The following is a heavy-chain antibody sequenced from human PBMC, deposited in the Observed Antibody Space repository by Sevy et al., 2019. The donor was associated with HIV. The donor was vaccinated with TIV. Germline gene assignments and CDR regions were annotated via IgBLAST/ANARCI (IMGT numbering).Heavy chain of an antibody. V-gene: IGHV3-21*01. CDR2: ISSGNSYI. CDR3: ARGSGAVVAGNYFDY. Sequence: GGSLRLSCGASGFTFSRYSMNWGRQAPGKGLEWVSSISSGNSYIYYADSVKGRFTISRDNAKNSLYLHMNSLRAEDTAVYYCARGSGAVVAGNYFDYWGQGILVTVSS. J-gene: IGHJ4*02. D-gene: IGHD6-19*01. CDR1: GFTFSRYS.